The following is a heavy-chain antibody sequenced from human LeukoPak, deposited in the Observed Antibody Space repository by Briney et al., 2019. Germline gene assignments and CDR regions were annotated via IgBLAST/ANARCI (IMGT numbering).Heavy chain of an antibody. D-gene: IGHD6-13*01. Sequence: GESLKISCKGSGYSFTSYWIGWVRQMPGKGLEWMGIIYPGDSDTRYSPSFQGQVTISAGKSISTAYLPWSSLKASDTAMYYCARPSEPGIAAAGFDYWGQGTLVTVSS. CDR3: ARPSEPGIAAAGFDY. CDR1: GYSFTSYW. CDR2: IYPGDSDT. J-gene: IGHJ4*02. V-gene: IGHV5-51*01.